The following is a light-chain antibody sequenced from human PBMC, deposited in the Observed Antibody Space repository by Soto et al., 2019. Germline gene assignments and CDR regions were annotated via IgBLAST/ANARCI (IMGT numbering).Light chain of an antibody. V-gene: IGKV1-5*03. CDR2: KAS. CDR1: QTISSW. Sequence: DIQMTQSPSTLSGSVGDRVTITCRASQTISSWLAWYQQKPGKAPKLLIYKASTLESGVPSRFSGSGSGTEFTLTISSLQPYDFATYYCQQRSNWPITFGQGTRLETK. CDR3: QQRSNWPIT. J-gene: IGKJ5*01.